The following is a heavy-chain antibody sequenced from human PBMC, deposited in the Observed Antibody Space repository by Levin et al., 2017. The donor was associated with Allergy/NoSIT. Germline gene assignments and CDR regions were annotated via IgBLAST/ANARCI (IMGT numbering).Heavy chain of an antibody. CDR2: ISSSSSTI. Sequence: GGSLRLSCAASGFTFSTYSMNWVRQAPGKGLEWVSYISSSSSTIFYADSVKGRFTISRDNAKNSLYLQMNSLRAEDTGVYYCARGRYSGYDPIDYWGQGTLVTVSS. CDR1: GFTFSTYS. J-gene: IGHJ4*02. V-gene: IGHV3-48*01. D-gene: IGHD5-12*01. CDR3: ARGRYSGYDPIDY.